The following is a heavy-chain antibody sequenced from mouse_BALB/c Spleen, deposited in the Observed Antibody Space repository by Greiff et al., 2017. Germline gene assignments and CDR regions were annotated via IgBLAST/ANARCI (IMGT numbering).Heavy chain of an antibody. CDR2: ISSGGST. Sequence: EVQLVESGGGLVKPGGSLKLSCAASGFTFSSYAMSWVRQTPEKRLEWVASISSGGSTYYPDSVKGRFTISRDNARNILYLQMSSLRSEDTAMYYCARGNYGDYWGQGTTLTVSS. J-gene: IGHJ2*01. CDR1: GFTFSSYA. D-gene: IGHD1-1*01. CDR3: ARGNYGDY. V-gene: IGHV5-6-5*01.